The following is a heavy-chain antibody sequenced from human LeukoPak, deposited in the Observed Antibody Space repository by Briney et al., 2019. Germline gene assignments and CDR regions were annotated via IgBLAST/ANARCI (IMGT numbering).Heavy chain of an antibody. CDR1: GYTFTGYY. V-gene: IGHV1-2*04. CDR2: INPNSGGT. D-gene: IGHD2-2*01. CDR3: ASIYCSSTSCFDY. J-gene: IGHJ4*02. Sequence: ASVKVSCKASGYTFTGYYMHWVRQAPGQGLEWMGWINPNSGGTNYAQKFQGWVTMTRDTSISTAYMELSRLRSDDTAVYYCASIYCSSTSCFDYWGQGTLVTVSS.